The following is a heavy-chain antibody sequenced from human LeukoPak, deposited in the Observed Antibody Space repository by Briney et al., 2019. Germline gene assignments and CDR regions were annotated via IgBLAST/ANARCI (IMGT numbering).Heavy chain of an antibody. J-gene: IGHJ4*02. CDR2: ISYDGSNK. CDR3: AKGFSEGLWFGELFY. D-gene: IGHD3-10*01. Sequence: PGGSLRLSCAASGFTFSSYGMHWFRQAPGKGLEWVAVISYDGSNKYYADSVKGRFTISRDNSKNTLYLQMNSLRAEDTAVYYCAKGFSEGLWFGELFYWGQGTLVTVSS. V-gene: IGHV3-30*18. CDR1: GFTFSSYG.